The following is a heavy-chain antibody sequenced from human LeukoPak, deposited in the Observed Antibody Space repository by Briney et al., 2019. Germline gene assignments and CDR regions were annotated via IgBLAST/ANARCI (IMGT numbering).Heavy chain of an antibody. D-gene: IGHD6-13*01. V-gene: IGHV4-30-4*02. J-gene: IGHJ4*02. CDR2: IYYSGST. CDR1: GGSISSGDYY. Sequence: SETLSLTCTVSGGSISSGDYYWSWIRQPPGKGLEWIGYIYYSGSTYYNPSLKSRVTISVDTSKNQFSLKLSSVTAADTAVYYCARDADSSSLLDYWGQGTLVTVSS. CDR3: ARDADSSSLLDY.